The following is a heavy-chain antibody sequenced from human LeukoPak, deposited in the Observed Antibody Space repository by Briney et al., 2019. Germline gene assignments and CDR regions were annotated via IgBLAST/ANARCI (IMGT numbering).Heavy chain of an antibody. V-gene: IGHV1-18*01. CDR1: GYTFTSYG. CDR3: ARGLGHCSSTSCYLGWFDP. J-gene: IGHJ5*02. D-gene: IGHD2-2*01. Sequence: ASVKVSCKASGYTFTSYGISWVRQAPGQGLEWMGWISAYNGNTNYAQKLQGRVTMNTATSTSTAYMELRSLRSDDTAVYYCARGLGHCSSTSCYLGWFDPWGQGTLVTVSS. CDR2: ISAYNGNT.